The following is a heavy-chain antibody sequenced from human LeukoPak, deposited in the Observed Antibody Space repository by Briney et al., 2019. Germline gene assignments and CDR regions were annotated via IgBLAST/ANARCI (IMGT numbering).Heavy chain of an antibody. Sequence: PSETLSLTCTASGGSISSSSYYWGCIRQPPGKGLEWIGSIYYSGSTYYNPSLKSRVTISVDTSKNQFSLKLSSVTAADTAVYYCARQLGYCSSTSCYADKVDYWGQGTLVTVSS. CDR2: IYYSGST. J-gene: IGHJ4*02. CDR1: GGSISSSSYY. V-gene: IGHV4-39*01. CDR3: ARQLGYCSSTSCYADKVDY. D-gene: IGHD2-2*01.